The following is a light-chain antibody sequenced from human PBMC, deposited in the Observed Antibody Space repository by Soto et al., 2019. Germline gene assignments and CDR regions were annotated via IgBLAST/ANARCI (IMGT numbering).Light chain of an antibody. J-gene: IGLJ1*01. CDR2: EVV. V-gene: IGLV2-8*01. Sequence: QSALTQPPSASGSPGQSVTISCTGTKIDICVYDFVSWYQHHPGKAPRLIIYEVVQRPSGVPDRFSGSKSGNTASLTVSGLQAADEADYFCKSYAGSNTYVFGSGTKLTVL. CDR1: KIDICVYDF. CDR3: KSYAGSNTYV.